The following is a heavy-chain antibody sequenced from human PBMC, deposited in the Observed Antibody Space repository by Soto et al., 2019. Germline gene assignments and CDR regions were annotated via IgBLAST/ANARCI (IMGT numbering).Heavy chain of an antibody. D-gene: IGHD1-1*01. J-gene: IGHJ4*02. CDR3: TGGENGNDEKY. CDR2: IIPSDGST. Sequence: ASVKVSCKASGYTFTSYYMHWVRQAPGQGLEWMGIIIPSDGSTTYAQKFQGRVTMTRDTSTSTVYMELSSLTAEDTAVYYCTGGENGNDEKYWGKETRVTVSS. V-gene: IGHV1-46*01. CDR1: GYTFTSYY.